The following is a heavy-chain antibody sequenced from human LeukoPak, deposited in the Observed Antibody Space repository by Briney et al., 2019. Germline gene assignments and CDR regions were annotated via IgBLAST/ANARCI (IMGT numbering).Heavy chain of an antibody. J-gene: IGHJ4*02. CDR1: GGSFSDYY. Sequence: SETLSLTCAVYGGSFSDYYWSWIRQPPGKGLEWIGEINHSGSTKYNPPLKSRVTISVDTSKNQFSLKLSSVTAADTAVYYCARAPPPGATAYGVVDCWGQGTLVTVSS. V-gene: IGHV4-34*01. CDR3: ARAPPPGATAYGVVDC. CDR2: INHSGST. D-gene: IGHD3-16*01.